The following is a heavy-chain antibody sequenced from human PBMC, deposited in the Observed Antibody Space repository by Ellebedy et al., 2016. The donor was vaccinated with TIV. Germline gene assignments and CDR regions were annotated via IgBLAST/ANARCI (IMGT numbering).Heavy chain of an antibody. CDR2: IGSRTAGTM. CDR3: AREGIYASQLDY. CDR1: GFTFSDYS. J-gene: IGHJ4*02. Sequence: PGGSLRLSCAVSGFTFSDYSMNWVRQAPGKGLEWVSHIGSRTAGTMYYADSVKGRFTISRDNTKNSLFLQMHSLRDEDTAVYYCAREGIYASQLDYWGQGALVTVSS. V-gene: IGHV3-48*02. D-gene: IGHD2-2*01.